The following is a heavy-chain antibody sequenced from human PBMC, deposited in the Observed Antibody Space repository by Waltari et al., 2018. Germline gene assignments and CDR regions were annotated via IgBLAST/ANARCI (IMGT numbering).Heavy chain of an antibody. D-gene: IGHD6-13*01. Sequence: QVHLVQSGTEVKKPGASVKVSCKASGGSLNNHAISWVRQAPGQGLEWLGGIIPLFGTTNYAQKFLGRVIITADESTTTASLELSGLTSADTAVYYCSRDRDPYIRATGPNYYHAMDVWGQGTTVTVSS. CDR1: GGSLNNHA. J-gene: IGHJ6*02. V-gene: IGHV1-69*01. CDR2: IIPLFGTT. CDR3: SRDRDPYIRATGPNYYHAMDV.